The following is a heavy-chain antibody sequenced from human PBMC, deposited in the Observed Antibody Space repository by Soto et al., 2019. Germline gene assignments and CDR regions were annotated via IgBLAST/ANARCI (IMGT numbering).Heavy chain of an antibody. J-gene: IGHJ4*02. Sequence: GGSLRLSCAASGFTFSSYGMHWVRQAPGKGLEWVAVIWYDGSNKYYADSVKGRFTISRDNSKNTLYLQMNSLRAEDTAVYYCARADRVVNTFDYWGQGTLVTVSS. CDR2: IWYDGSNK. CDR3: ARADRVVNTFDY. CDR1: GFTFSSYG. V-gene: IGHV3-33*01. D-gene: IGHD3-22*01.